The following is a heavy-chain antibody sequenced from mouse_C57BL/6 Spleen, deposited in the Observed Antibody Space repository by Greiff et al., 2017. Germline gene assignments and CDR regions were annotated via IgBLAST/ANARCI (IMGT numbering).Heavy chain of an antibody. CDR2: INPNNGGT. D-gene: IGHD1-1*01. Sequence: EVKLMESGPELVKPGASVKMSCKASGYTFTDYNMHWVKQSHGKSLEWIGYINPNNGGTSYNQKFKGKATLTVNKSSSTAYMELRSLTSEDSAVYYCARSYYYGNYYAMDHWGQGTSVTVSS. V-gene: IGHV1-22*01. CDR3: ARSYYYGNYYAMDH. CDR1: GYTFTDYN. J-gene: IGHJ4*01.